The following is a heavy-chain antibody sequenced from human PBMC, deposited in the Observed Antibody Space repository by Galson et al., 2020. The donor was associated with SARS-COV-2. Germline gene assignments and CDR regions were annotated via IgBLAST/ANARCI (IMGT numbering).Heavy chain of an antibody. Sequence: HGESLKISCKVSGHNFTSYCIAWVRQMPGKGLEWMGIIYPSDSDTRYSPSFQGQVTISADKAISTAYLQWSSLKASDTAMYFCARRELGIRHFDYWGQGSLVTVSS. D-gene: IGHD7-27*01. V-gene: IGHV5-51*01. CDR1: GHNFTSYC. CDR3: ARRELGIRHFDY. J-gene: IGHJ4*02. CDR2: IYPSDSDT.